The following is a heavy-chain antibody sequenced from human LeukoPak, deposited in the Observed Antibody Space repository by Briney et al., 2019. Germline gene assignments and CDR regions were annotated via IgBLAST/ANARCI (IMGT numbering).Heavy chain of an antibody. Sequence: PGGSLRLSCAASGCSISSYAMSWVRQAPGKGLEWVSAISGSGGSTYYADSVKGRFTISRDNSKNTLYLQMNSLRAEDTAVYYCANSYSSGSFDYWGQGTLVTVSS. D-gene: IGHD6-19*01. CDR2: ISGSGGST. V-gene: IGHV3-23*01. CDR3: ANSYSSGSFDY. J-gene: IGHJ4*02. CDR1: GCSISSYA.